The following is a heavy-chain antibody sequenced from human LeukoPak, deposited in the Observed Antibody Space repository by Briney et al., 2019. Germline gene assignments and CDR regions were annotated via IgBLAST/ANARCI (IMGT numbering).Heavy chain of an antibody. V-gene: IGHV1-8*01. Sequence: GASVKVSCKASGYTFTSYDINRVRQATGQGLEWIGWMNPNSGNTGYAQKFQGRVTMTRNTSISTAYMELSSLRSEDTAVYYCARAGPYCSGGSCYSNDAFDIWGQGTMVTVSS. D-gene: IGHD2-15*01. CDR1: GYTFTSYD. CDR3: ARAGPYCSGGSCYSNDAFDI. J-gene: IGHJ3*02. CDR2: MNPNSGNT.